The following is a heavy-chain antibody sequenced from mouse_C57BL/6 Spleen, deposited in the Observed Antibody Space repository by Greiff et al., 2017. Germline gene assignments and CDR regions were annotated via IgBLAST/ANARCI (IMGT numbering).Heavy chain of an antibody. CDR3: ANYYGSSYGWYFDV. Sequence: EVQLQQSGPELVKPGASVKISCKASGYSFTGYYMNWVKQSPEKSLEWIGEINPSTGGTTYNQKVKAKATLTVDKSSSTAYMQLKSLTSEDSAVYYCANYYGSSYGWYFDVWGTGTTVTVSS. CDR1: GYSFTGYY. J-gene: IGHJ1*03. D-gene: IGHD1-1*01. CDR2: INPSTGGT. V-gene: IGHV1-42*01.